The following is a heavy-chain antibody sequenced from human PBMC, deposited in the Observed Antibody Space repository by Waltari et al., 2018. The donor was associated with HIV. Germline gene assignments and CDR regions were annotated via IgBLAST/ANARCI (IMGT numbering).Heavy chain of an antibody. CDR3: ARGYSYDRSGEAFDI. V-gene: IGHV1-8*01. CDR1: GYTFTHYD. J-gene: IGHJ3*02. CDR2: KNPNSGNT. Sequence: QVQLVQSGAEVKKPGASVKVSCKASGYTFTHYDINWVRQATGKGLEWMGWKNPNSGNTGYAQKFQGRVTRTRNTSISTAYMELSSLRSEDTAVYYCARGYSYDRSGEAFDIWGQGTMVTVSS. D-gene: IGHD3-22*01.